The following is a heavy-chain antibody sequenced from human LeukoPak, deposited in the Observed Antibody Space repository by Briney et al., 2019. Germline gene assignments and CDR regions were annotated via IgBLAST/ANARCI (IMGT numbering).Heavy chain of an antibody. J-gene: IGHJ6*03. V-gene: IGHV1-69*13. CDR3: ARDLVPGRKRYCSSTSCYGSYYYYMDV. CDR2: IIPIFGTA. D-gene: IGHD2-2*01. CDR1: GYTFTSYG. Sequence: SVKVSCKASGYTFTSYGISWVRQAPGQGLEWMGGIIPIFGTANYAQKFQGRVTITADESTSTAYMELSSLRSEDTAVYYCARDLVPGRKRYCSSTSCYGSYYYYMDVWGKGTTVTISS.